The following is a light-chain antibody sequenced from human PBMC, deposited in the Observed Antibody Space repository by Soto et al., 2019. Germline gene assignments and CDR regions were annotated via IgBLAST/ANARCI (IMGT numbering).Light chain of an antibody. CDR3: QQYNTRHT. Sequence: EIVMTQSPGTLPVSPGDRATLSCRASQSISRNLAWYQQRPGQAPRLLIYGASTRATGTPARFTGSGSGTDFTLTISSLQSEDFAVYFCQQYNTRHTFGRGTKVEIK. CDR2: GAS. CDR1: QSISRN. J-gene: IGKJ4*01. V-gene: IGKV3-15*01.